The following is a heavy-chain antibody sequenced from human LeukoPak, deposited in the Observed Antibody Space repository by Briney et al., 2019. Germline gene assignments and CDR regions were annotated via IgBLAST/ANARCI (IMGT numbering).Heavy chain of an antibody. V-gene: IGHV3-48*03. CDR3: ARVRPDPIAAAGNEFDY. CDR1: GFTFSSYE. CDR2: ISSSGSTI. Sequence: GGSLRLSCAASGFTFSSYEMHWVRQAPGKGLEWVSYISSSGSTIYYADSVKGRFTISRDNAKNSLYLQMNSLRAEDTAVYYRARVRPDPIAAAGNEFDYWGQGTLVTVSS. D-gene: IGHD6-13*01. J-gene: IGHJ4*02.